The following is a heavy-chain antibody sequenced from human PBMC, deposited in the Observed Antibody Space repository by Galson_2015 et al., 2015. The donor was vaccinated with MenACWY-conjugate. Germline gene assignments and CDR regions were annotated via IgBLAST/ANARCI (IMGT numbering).Heavy chain of an antibody. CDR3: ARADRTYCTITSCYIFDS. CDR1: GGSVSSGSYS. D-gene: IGHD2-2*02. Sequence: SETLSLTCTVSGGSVSSGSYSWSWIRQPPGKGLEWIGYIYYSGSTNYNPSLKSRVTISLDTSKNQFSLKLSSVTAADTAMYYCARADRTYCTITSCYIFDSWGQGTMVTGSS. V-gene: IGHV4-61*01. CDR2: IYYSGST. J-gene: IGHJ4*02.